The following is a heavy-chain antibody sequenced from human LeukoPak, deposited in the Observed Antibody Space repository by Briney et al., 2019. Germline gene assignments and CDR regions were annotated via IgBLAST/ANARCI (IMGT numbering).Heavy chain of an antibody. CDR2: IFYSGST. CDR3: ARMTTVTTVSAATANYFDY. J-gene: IGHJ4*02. V-gene: IGHV4-39*07. Sequence: SETLSLTCTVSGGSISSSSYYWGWIRQPPGKGLEWIGTIFYSGSTYYNPSLKNRVTISVDTSKNQFSLKLSSVTAADTAVYYCARMTTVTTVSAATANYFDYWGQGTLVTVSS. CDR1: GGSISSSSYY. D-gene: IGHD4-17*01.